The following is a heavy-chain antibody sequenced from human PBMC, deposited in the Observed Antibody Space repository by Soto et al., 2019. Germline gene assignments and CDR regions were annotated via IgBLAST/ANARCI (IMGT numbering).Heavy chain of an antibody. CDR2: IYYSGST. CDR3: ARASIVRMIVVVQDAYYFDY. V-gene: IGHV4-30-4*01. CDR1: GGSISSGDYY. D-gene: IGHD3-22*01. Sequence: SETLSLTCTVSGGSISSGDYYWSWIRQPPGKGLEWIGYIYYSGSTYYNPSLKSRVTISVDTSKNQFSLKLSSVTAADTAVYYCARASIVRMIVVVQDAYYFDYWGQGTLVTVS. J-gene: IGHJ4*02.